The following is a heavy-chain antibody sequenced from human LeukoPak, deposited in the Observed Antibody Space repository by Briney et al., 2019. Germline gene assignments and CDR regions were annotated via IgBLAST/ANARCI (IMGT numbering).Heavy chain of an antibody. CDR1: GFTFTSYG. CDR2: IWYDGRKE. J-gene: IGHJ4*02. Sequence: PGGSLRLSCAASGFTFTSYGMHWVRQAPGKGLEWVALIWYDGRKEYYAASVKGRFTISRDDSRNTLYLQMNGLRAEDTAVYYCARLGSSWSSDYWGQGTLVTVSS. V-gene: IGHV3-33*01. D-gene: IGHD6-13*01. CDR3: ARLGSSWSSDY.